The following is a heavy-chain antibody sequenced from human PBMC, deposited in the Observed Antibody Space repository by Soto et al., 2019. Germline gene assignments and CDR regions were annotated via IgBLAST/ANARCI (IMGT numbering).Heavy chain of an antibody. J-gene: IGHJ4*02. V-gene: IGHV4-39*01. CDR2: IYYSGST. D-gene: IGHD3-22*01. CDR3: MLGSGWEDFDY. CDR1: GGSITSSSYY. Sequence: PSETLSLTCTVSGGSITSSSYYWGWIRQPSGKGLEWIGNIYYSGSTYYNPSLKSRVTISVDTSKNQFSLKLSSVTAADTAVYYCMLGSGWEDFDYWGQGTLVTVSS.